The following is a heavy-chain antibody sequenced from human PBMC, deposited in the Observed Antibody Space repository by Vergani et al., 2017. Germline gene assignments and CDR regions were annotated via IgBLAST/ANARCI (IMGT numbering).Heavy chain of an antibody. V-gene: IGHV4-34*01. D-gene: IGHD1-1*01. Sequence: QVQLQQWGAGLLKPSETLSLTCAVYGVSFSGYYWSWIRQPPGKGLEWIGEINHSGSTNYNPSLKSRVTISVDTSKNQFSLKLSSVTAADTAVYYCARNWYVNGMDVWGQGTTVTVSS. CDR2: INHSGST. J-gene: IGHJ6*02. CDR3: ARNWYVNGMDV. CDR1: GVSFSGYY.